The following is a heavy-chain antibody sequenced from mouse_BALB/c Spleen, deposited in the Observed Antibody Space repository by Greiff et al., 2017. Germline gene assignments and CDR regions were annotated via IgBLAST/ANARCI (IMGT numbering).Heavy chain of an antibody. CDR3: TRYDYYGSSYGY. CDR1: GYTFTSYW. J-gene: IGHJ2*01. CDR2: IYPGSGST. D-gene: IGHD1-1*01. V-gene: IGHV1S22*01. Sequence: LQQPGSELVRPGASVKLSCKASGYTFTSYWMHWVKQRPGQGLEWIGNIYPGSGSTNYDEKFKSKATLTVDTSSSTAYMQLSSLTSEDSAVYYCTRYDYYGSSYGYWGQGTTLTVSS.